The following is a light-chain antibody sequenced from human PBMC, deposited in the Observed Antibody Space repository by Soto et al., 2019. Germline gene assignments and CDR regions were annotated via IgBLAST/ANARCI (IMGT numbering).Light chain of an antibody. V-gene: IGLV1-36*01. Sequence: QSVLTQPPSVSAAPRQRVTISCSGSSSNIGNNAVNWYQQLPGKAPKLLIHFDDRVASGVSDRFSGSKSGTSASLAISGLQSEDEADYYCAAWDDSLTGPVFGGGTQLTV. CDR3: AAWDDSLTGPV. CDR2: FDD. CDR1: SSNIGNNA. J-gene: IGLJ3*02.